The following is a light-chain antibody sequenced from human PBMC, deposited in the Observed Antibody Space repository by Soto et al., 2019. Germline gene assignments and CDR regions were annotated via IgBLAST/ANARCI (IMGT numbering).Light chain of an antibody. Sequence: EIVLTQSPGTLSLSPGERATLSCRASQSVSSSSLAWYQQNPGQAPRLLIYEASSRATGIPDRFSGSGSGTEFTLTISSLQPDDFATYYCQHYNSYWTFGRGTKVDIK. CDR3: QHYNSYWT. V-gene: IGKV3-20*01. J-gene: IGKJ1*01. CDR2: EAS. CDR1: QSVSSSS.